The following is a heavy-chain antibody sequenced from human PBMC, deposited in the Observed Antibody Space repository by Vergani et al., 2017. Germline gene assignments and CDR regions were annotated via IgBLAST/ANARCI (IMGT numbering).Heavy chain of an antibody. CDR3: ARDLLWFSSSYDY. Sequence: EVQLVESGGGLVKPGRSLRLSCAASGFTFDDYAMHWVRQAPGKGLEWVSGISGSGSTIYYADSVKGRFTISRDNAKNSLYLQMNSLRAEDTAVYYCARDLLWFSSSYDYWGQGTLVTVSS. CDR1: GFTFDDYA. V-gene: IGHV3-9*01. CDR2: ISGSGSTI. D-gene: IGHD6-6*01. J-gene: IGHJ4*02.